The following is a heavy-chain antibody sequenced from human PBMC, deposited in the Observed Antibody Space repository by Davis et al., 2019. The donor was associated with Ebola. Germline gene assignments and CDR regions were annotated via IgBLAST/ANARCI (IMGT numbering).Heavy chain of an antibody. D-gene: IGHD3-22*01. V-gene: IGHV4-34*01. CDR1: GGSFSGYY. Sequence: MPSETLSLTCAVYGGSFSGYYWSWIRQPPGKGLEWIGYTYHSGSTYYNPSLKSRVTISVDRSKNQFSLKLSSVTAADTAVYYCARAGDSSGYLGAFDIWGQGTMVTVSS. CDR2: TYHSGST. J-gene: IGHJ3*02. CDR3: ARAGDSSGYLGAFDI.